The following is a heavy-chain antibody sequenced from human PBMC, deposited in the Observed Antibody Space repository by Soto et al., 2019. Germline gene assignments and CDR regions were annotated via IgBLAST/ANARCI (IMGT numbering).Heavy chain of an antibody. Sequence: QVQLQQWGAEVLKPSETLSLTCVVNGGSFSGYYWRWIRQSPGKGLEWIGEINDSGITDSNPSLEGRVTISVDMSKTQFSLNLKSVTAADSAVYHCARGRSSVPDRRGIGYYGLDVWGQGTTVTVSS. CDR1: GGSFSGYY. CDR2: INDSGIT. J-gene: IGHJ6*02. CDR3: ARGRSSVPDRRGIGYYGLDV. V-gene: IGHV4-34*01. D-gene: IGHD6-6*01.